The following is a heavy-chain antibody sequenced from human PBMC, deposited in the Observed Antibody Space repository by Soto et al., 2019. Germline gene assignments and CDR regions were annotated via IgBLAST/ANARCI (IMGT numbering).Heavy chain of an antibody. Sequence: QVQLVQSGAEVKKPGSSLKVSCKTSGGTFSSYAITWVRQAPGQGLEWMGGIIPIFGPANYAQKFQGRVTITADASTSTAYMELSSLRSEDTALYYCATDLGGTAGAHSFAYWGQGAMVTVSS. CDR3: ATDLGGTAGAHSFAY. V-gene: IGHV1-69*12. D-gene: IGHD3-16*01. CDR2: IIPIFGPA. CDR1: GGTFSSYA. J-gene: IGHJ4*02.